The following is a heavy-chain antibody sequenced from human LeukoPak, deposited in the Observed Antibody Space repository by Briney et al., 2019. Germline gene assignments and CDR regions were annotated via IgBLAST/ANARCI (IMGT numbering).Heavy chain of an antibody. V-gene: IGHV1-2*02. Sequence: ASVKVSCKASGYTFTDYSMHWVRQAPGQGLEWMGWINPNSGGTNYAQKFQGRVTMTRDTSISTAYMELSRLRSDDTAVYYCARGRGTAGYYFDYWAQGTLVTVSS. CDR3: ARGRGTAGYYFDY. J-gene: IGHJ4*02. D-gene: IGHD1-14*01. CDR2: INPNSGGT. CDR1: GYTFTDYS.